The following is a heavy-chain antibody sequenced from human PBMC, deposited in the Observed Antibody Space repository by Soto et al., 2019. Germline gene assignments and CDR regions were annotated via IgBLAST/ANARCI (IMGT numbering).Heavy chain of an antibody. CDR1: GGSISSGGYS. CDR3: ARCIAAAGPIDY. V-gene: IGHV4-4*02. CDR2: IYHSGST. Sequence: SETLSLTCAVSGGSISSGGYSWSWVRQPPGKGLEWIGEIYHSGSTNYNPSLKSRVTISVDKSKNQFSLKLNSLTAADTAVYYCARCIAAAGPIDYWGQGTLVTVSS. D-gene: IGHD6-13*01. J-gene: IGHJ4*02.